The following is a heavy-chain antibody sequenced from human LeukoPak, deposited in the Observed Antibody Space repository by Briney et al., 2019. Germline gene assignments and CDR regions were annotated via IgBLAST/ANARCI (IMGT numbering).Heavy chain of an antibody. D-gene: IGHD5-18*01. Sequence: SVKVSCKASGGTFSSYAISWVRQAPGQGLEWTGGIIPIFGTANYAQKFQGRVTITADESTSTAYMELSSLRSEDTAVYYCARSWDTAMVSYFDYWGQGTLVTVSS. J-gene: IGHJ4*02. CDR2: IIPIFGTA. V-gene: IGHV1-69*13. CDR3: ARSWDTAMVSYFDY. CDR1: GGTFSSYA.